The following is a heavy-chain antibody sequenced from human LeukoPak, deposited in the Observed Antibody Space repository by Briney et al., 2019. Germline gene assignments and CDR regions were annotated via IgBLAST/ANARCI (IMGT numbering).Heavy chain of an antibody. Sequence: ASVKVSCKASGYTFTGYYMHWVRQAPGQGLEWMGRINPNSGGTNYAQKFQGRVTITRDTSISTAYMELSRLRSDDTAVYYCARTLRGGGNNWFDPWGQGTLVTVSS. D-gene: IGHD3-16*01. J-gene: IGHJ5*02. CDR1: GYTFTGYY. CDR2: INPNSGGT. V-gene: IGHV1-2*06. CDR3: ARTLRGGGNNWFDP.